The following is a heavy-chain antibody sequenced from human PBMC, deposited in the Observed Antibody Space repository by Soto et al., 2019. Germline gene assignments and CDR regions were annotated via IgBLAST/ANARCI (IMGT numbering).Heavy chain of an antibody. Sequence: LGESLKISCKGSGYSFTSYWIGWVRQMPGKGLEWMGIIYPGDSDTRYSPSFQGQVTISADKSISTAYLQWSSLKASDTAMYYCARAYGDYVSYYYYYYMDVWGKGTTVTVSS. J-gene: IGHJ6*03. V-gene: IGHV5-51*01. CDR3: ARAYGDYVSYYYYYYMDV. CDR1: GYSFTSYW. CDR2: IYPGDSDT. D-gene: IGHD4-17*01.